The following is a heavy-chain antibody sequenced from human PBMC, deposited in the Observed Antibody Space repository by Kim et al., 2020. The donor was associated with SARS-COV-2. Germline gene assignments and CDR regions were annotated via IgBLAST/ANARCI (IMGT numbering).Heavy chain of an antibody. Sequence: SETLSLTCPRATSAAQTGAEEHTSKLQSRVRSLYAVCCLYNSGSTYYNPSLKSRVTISVDTSKNQFSLKLSSVTAADTAVYYCARERRDIVVVPAAYYFDYWGQRTLV. V-gene: IGHV4-31*03. J-gene: IGHJ4*02. CDR2: LYNSGST. D-gene: IGHD2-2*01. CDR3: ARERRDIVVVPAAYYFDY. CDR1: TSAAQTGAEE.